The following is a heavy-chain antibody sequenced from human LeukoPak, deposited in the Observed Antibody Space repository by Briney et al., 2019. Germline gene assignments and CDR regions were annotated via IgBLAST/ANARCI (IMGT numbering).Heavy chain of an antibody. CDR3: ASEWSAYCGGDCPPEY. V-gene: IGHV3-30*03. J-gene: IGHJ4*02. Sequence: QAGGSLRLSCAASGFTFSSYGMHWVRQAPGKGLEWVAVISYDGSNKYYADSVKGRFTISRDNYKNTLYLQMNSLRAEDTAVYYCASEWSAYCGGDCPPEYWGQGTLVTVSS. D-gene: IGHD2-21*02. CDR1: GFTFSSYG. CDR2: ISYDGSNK.